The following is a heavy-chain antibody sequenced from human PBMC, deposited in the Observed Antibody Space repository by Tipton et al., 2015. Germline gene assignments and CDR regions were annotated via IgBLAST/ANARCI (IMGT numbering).Heavy chain of an antibody. CDR2: IYPGDSDT. J-gene: IGHJ6*02. CDR1: GFSFTSHW. D-gene: IGHD3-10*01. CDR3: ARLPGFPPGGYYYQGMDV. Sequence: QSGAEVKKPGESLKISCKGSGFSFTSHWIGWVRQMPGKGLEWMGIIYPGDSDTRYSPSFEGQVTISADMSISTAYLQWSSLRASDTAMFYCARLPGFPPGGYYYQGMDVWGQGTTVTVSS. V-gene: IGHV5-51*01.